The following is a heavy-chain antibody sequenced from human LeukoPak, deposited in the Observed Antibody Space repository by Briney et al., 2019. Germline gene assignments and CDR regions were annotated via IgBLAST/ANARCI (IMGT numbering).Heavy chain of an antibody. CDR2: TYYRSNWSN. CDR1: GDSVSSNSAA. CDR3: AKARLQHNYGSGNNFDY. V-gene: IGHV6-1*01. J-gene: IGHJ4*02. D-gene: IGHD3-10*01. Sequence: PSQTLSLTCAISGDSVSSNSAAWNWIRQSPSRGLEWLGRTYYRSNWSNDYAVSVTSRITINPDTSKNQFSLQLNSVTPEDTALDYRAKARLQHNYGSGNNFDYWGQGSLVTVSS.